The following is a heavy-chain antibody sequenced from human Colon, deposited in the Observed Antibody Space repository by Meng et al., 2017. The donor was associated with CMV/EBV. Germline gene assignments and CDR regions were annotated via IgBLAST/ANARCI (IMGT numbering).Heavy chain of an antibody. CDR3: ARVSSAGLALDV. CDR2: IYSSGRT. D-gene: IGHD3-22*01. V-gene: IGHV3-53*01. Sequence: GGSLRLSCEASGFPFSSSSMNWVRQAPGKGLEWLSVIYSSGRTFYGDSAKGRFTISRDTPQNTVYLQMDTLRVEDTAMYYCARVSSAGLALDVWGQGTMVTVSS. CDR1: GFPFSSSS. J-gene: IGHJ3*01.